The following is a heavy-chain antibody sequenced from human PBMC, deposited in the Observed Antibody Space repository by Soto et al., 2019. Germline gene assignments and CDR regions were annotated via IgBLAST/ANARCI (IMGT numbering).Heavy chain of an antibody. CDR3: ARVSSGWYLDAFDI. V-gene: IGHV1-69*13. J-gene: IGHJ3*02. CDR1: GGTFSSYA. CDR2: IIPIFGTT. D-gene: IGHD6-19*01. Sequence: SVKVSCKASGGTFSSYAISWVRQAPGQGLEWMGGIIPIFGTTNYAQKFQGRVTITADESTSTAYMELRSLRSENTAVYYCARVSSGWYLDAFDIWGQGTMVTVSS.